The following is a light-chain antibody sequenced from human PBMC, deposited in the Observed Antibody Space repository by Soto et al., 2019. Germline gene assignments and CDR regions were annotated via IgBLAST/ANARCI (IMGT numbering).Light chain of an antibody. J-gene: IGLJ1*01. CDR3: SSFTSTHTYV. CDR1: SSVVGGYHY. Sequence: QSVLTQPASVSGSPGQSMTISCTGSSSVVGGYHYVSWYQQHPGKAPKLIIYQVSHRPSGVSDRFSGSKSGNTASLTISGLQGEDEATYYCSSFTSTHTYVFGTGTKVTLL. CDR2: QVS. V-gene: IGLV2-14*03.